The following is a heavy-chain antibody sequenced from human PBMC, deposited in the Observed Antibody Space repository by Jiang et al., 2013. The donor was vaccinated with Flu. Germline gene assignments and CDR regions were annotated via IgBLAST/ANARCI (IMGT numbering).Heavy chain of an antibody. D-gene: IGHD3-9*01. CDR2: YNGNT. J-gene: IGHJ4*02. Sequence: YNGNTYYRPSLKNRVAISVDTPNNHFSLRLTSVTAADAAVYFCARGTFDHTKIRPLDLWGQGILVTVAS. V-gene: IGHV4-31*02. CDR3: ARGTFDHTKIRPLDL.